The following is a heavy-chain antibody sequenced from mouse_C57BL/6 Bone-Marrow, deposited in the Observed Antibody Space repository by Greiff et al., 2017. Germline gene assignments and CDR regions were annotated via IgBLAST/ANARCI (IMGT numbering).Heavy chain of an antibody. J-gene: IGHJ2*01. CDR3: ASLFVGYFDC. Sequence: EVKLQESGGGLVQPGGSLSLSCAASGFTFTDYYMSWVRQPPGKALEWLGFIRNKANGYTTEYGASVKGRFTISRDNSQSILYLQMNALRAEDSATYYCASLFVGYFDCWGQGTTLTVSS. CDR2: IRNKANGYTT. V-gene: IGHV7-3*01. D-gene: IGHD6-1*01. CDR1: GFTFTDYY.